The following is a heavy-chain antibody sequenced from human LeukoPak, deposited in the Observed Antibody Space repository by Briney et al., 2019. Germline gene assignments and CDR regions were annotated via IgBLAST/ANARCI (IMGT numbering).Heavy chain of an antibody. D-gene: IGHD4-17*01. V-gene: IGHV3-11*01. Sequence: GGSLRLSCAASGFTFSDYYMSWIRQAPGKGLEWVSYISSSGSTIYHADSVKGRFTISRDNAKNSLYLQMNSLRAEDTAVYYCARDGDYIYYYGMDVWGQGTTVTVSS. CDR2: ISSSGSTI. CDR3: ARDGDYIYYYGMDV. CDR1: GFTFSDYY. J-gene: IGHJ6*02.